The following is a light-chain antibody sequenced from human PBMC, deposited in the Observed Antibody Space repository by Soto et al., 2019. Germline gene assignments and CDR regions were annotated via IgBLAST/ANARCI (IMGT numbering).Light chain of an antibody. V-gene: IGKV3-20*01. J-gene: IGKJ1*01. Sequence: EIVCTQSPCTLGLSPGERATLSCRASQSVSSSYLAWYQQKPGQAPRLLIYGASSRATGIPDRFSGSGSGTDFTLTISRLEPEDFAVYYCQQYGSSPGWAFGQGTKV. CDR1: QSVSSSY. CDR2: GAS. CDR3: QQYGSSPGWA.